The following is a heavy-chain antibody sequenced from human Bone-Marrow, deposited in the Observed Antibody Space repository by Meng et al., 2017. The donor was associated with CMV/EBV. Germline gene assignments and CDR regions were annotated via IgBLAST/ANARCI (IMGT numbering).Heavy chain of an antibody. CDR1: GFTFGDYA. CDR2: IRSKAYGGTT. Sequence: GGSLRLSCTASGFTFGDYAMSWVRQAPGKGLEWVGFIRSKAYGGTTEYAASVKGRFTISRDDSKSIAYLQMNSLKTEDTAVYYCARVGTSGLGEVYWAQGTLATVPS. D-gene: IGHD1-1*01. J-gene: IGHJ4*02. CDR3: ARVGTSGLGEVY. V-gene: IGHV3-49*04.